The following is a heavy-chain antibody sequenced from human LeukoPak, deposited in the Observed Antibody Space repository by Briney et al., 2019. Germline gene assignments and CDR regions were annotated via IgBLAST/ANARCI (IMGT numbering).Heavy chain of an antibody. J-gene: IGHJ4*02. CDR3: ARGDIAAAGTSTPADY. D-gene: IGHD6-13*01. V-gene: IGHV1-69*13. CDR1: GGTFSSYA. CDR2: IIPIFGTA. Sequence: SVKVSCKASGGTFSSYAISWVRQAPGQGLEWMGGIIPIFGTANYAQKFQGRVTITADESTSTAYLELSSLSSDDTAVYYCARGDIAAAGTSTPADYWGQGTLVTVSS.